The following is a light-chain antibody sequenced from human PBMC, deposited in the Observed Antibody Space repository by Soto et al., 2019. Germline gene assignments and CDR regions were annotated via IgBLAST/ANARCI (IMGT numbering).Light chain of an antibody. CDR1: QSVNIY. J-gene: IGKJ5*01. CDR2: GAS. Sequence: EIVMTQSPATLSVSPGERATLSCRASQSVNIYLAWYQQKPGQAPRLLIFGASYRATGIPARFSGSGSGTEFNLTISSLQSEDFAVYYCQQRSNWPMSTFGKGTRLEIK. V-gene: IGKV3D-15*01. CDR3: QQRSNWPMST.